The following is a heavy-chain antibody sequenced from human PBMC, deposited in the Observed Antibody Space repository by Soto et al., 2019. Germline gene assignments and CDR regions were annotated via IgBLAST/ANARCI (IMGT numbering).Heavy chain of an antibody. J-gene: IGHJ3*02. Sequence: SETLSLTCTVSGGSISSYYWSWIRQPPGKGLEWIGYIYYSGSTNNNPSLKSRVTISVDTSKNQFSLKLSSVTAADTAVYYCARVVIVVLKIGAGDAFDIGAKGKMVTFPS. CDR3: ARVVIVVLKIGAGDAFDI. CDR1: GGSISSYY. D-gene: IGHD2-15*01. CDR2: IYYSGST. V-gene: IGHV4-59*01.